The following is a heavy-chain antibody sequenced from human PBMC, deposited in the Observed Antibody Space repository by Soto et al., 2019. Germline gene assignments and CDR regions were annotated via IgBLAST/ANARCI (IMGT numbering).Heavy chain of an antibody. CDR1: GFTFSSYA. J-gene: IGHJ2*01. V-gene: IGHV3-23*01. CDR3: AKRTVGWYFDL. CDR2: ISGSGDST. Sequence: EVQLLESGGGLVQPGGSLRLSCAASGFTFSSYAMSWVRQAPGKGLEWVSAISGSGDSTYYADSVKGRFTISRDNSRSTLYLQLNSLRAEDTAVYYCAKRTVGWYFDLWGRGTLVTVSS. D-gene: IGHD4-17*01.